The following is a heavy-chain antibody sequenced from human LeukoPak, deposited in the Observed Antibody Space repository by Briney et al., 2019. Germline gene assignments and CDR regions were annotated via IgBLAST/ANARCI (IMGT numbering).Heavy chain of an antibody. CDR2: IYTSGST. V-gene: IGHV4-4*07. Sequence: SETLSLTCTVSGGSISSHYWSWIRQPAGKGLEWIGRIYTSGSTNYNPSLKSRVTISVDTSKTQFSLMLNSVTAADTALYFCARARLSIVRGITNFDYWGQGTVVTVSS. CDR3: ARARLSIVRGITNFDY. J-gene: IGHJ4*02. CDR1: GGSISSHY. D-gene: IGHD3-10*01.